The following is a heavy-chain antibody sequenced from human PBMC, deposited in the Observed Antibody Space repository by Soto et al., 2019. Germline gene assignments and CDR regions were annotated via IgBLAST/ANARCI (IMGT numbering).Heavy chain of an antibody. D-gene: IGHD6-13*01. V-gene: IGHV1-46*03. CDR1: GYTFTSYY. CDR2: INPSGGST. CDR3: ARCPIAAAGPPYYYYYMDV. Sequence: ASVKVSCKASGYTFTSYYMHWVRQAPGQGLEWMGIINPSGGSTSYAQKFQGRVTMTRDTSTSTVYMELSSLRSEDTAVYYCARCPIAAAGPPYYYYYMDVWGKGTTVTVSS. J-gene: IGHJ6*03.